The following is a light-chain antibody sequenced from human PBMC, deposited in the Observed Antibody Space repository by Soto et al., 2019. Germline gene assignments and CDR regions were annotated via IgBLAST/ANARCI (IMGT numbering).Light chain of an antibody. CDR3: AAWDDSLSGWV. CDR1: SSNIGTYS. CDR2: SNN. Sequence: QSVLTQQPSASGTPGQRVTISCSGSSSNIGTYSVSWYQQFPGTAPRLLIYSNNQRPSGVPDRFSGSKSGTSASLAISGLRSEDEADYYCAAWDDSLSGWVFGGGTQLTVL. V-gene: IGLV1-47*02. J-gene: IGLJ3*02.